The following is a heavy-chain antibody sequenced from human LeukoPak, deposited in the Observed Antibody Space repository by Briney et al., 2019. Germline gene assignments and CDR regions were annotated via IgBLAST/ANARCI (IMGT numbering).Heavy chain of an antibody. V-gene: IGHV4-34*01. D-gene: IGHD3-10*01. CDR1: GGSFSGYY. Sequence: SETLSLTCAVYGGSFSGYYWSWIRQPPGKGLEWIGEINHSGSTNYNPSLKSRVTISVDTSKNQFSLKLSSVTAADTAVYYCARVSGFGELYYYYYMDVWGKGTTVTVSS. J-gene: IGHJ6*03. CDR3: ARVSGFGELYYYYYMDV. CDR2: INHSGST.